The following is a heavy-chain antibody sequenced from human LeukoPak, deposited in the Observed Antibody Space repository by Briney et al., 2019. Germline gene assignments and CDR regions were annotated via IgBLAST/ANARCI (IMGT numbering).Heavy chain of an antibody. CDR2: IYCSGST. CDR1: GGSISSSSYY. V-gene: IGHV4-39*07. Sequence: SETLSLTCTVSGGSISSSSYYWGWIRQPPGKGLEWLGSIYCSGSTYYNPSLKSRVTISVDTSKNQFSLKLSSVTAADTAVYYCARDKGPGSGSPFDYWGQGTLVTVSS. J-gene: IGHJ4*02. D-gene: IGHD3-10*01. CDR3: ARDKGPGSGSPFDY.